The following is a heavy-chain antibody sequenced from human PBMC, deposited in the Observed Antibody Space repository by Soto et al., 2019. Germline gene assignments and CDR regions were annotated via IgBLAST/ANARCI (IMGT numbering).Heavy chain of an antibody. CDR2: IYYSGST. CDR3: ARDRTMVRGVIKGYYYGMDV. Sequence: QVQLQESGPGLVKPSETLSLTCTVSGGSVSSGSYYWSWIRQPPGKGLEWIGYIYYSGSTNYNPSLKSRVTISVDTSKNQFSLKLSSVTAADTAVYYCARDRTMVRGVIKGYYYGMDVWGQGTTVTVSS. CDR1: GGSVSSGSYY. J-gene: IGHJ6*02. V-gene: IGHV4-61*01. D-gene: IGHD3-10*01.